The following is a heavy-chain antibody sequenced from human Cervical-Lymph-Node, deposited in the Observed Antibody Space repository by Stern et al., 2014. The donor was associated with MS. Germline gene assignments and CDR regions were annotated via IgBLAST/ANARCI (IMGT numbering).Heavy chain of an antibody. D-gene: IGHD3-10*01. J-gene: IGHJ4*02. CDR1: GFTFSSYC. CDR2: IRNDGSNK. Sequence: QVQLVESGRGVVQPGRSLRLSCAPSGFTFSSYCMHWVRQAPGTGLESSDVIRNDGSNKYYADSVKGRFTISRDNSKNTLYLQMNSLRAEDTAVYYCARGSVLLWFGESHYFDYWGQGTLVTVSS. V-gene: IGHV3-33*01. CDR3: ARGSVLLWFGESHYFDY.